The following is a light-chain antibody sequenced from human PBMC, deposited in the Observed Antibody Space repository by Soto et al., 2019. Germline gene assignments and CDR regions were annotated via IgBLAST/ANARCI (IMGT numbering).Light chain of an antibody. Sequence: QSALTQPASVSGSPGQSITISCTGTSSDVGGYNYVSWYQQHPGKAPKLMIYEVSNRPSGVSNRFSGSKSGNTASLTISGLQAEDEADYYCNSYTRSSTCVFGTGTKLTVL. V-gene: IGLV2-14*01. J-gene: IGLJ1*01. CDR3: NSYTRSSTCV. CDR2: EVS. CDR1: SSDVGGYNY.